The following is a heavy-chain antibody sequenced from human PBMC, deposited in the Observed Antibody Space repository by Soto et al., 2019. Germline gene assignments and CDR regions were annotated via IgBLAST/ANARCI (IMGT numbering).Heavy chain of an antibody. CDR3: ARASASSKLRGVIIN. V-gene: IGHV4-59*12. CDR2: IYYSGST. D-gene: IGHD3-10*01. J-gene: IGHJ4*02. Sequence: SETLSLTCTVSGGSISSYYWSWIRQPPGKGLEWIGYIYYSGSTNYNPSLKSRVTISVDTSKNQFSLKLSSVTAADTARYFCARASASSKLRGVIINWGQGSLVTVSS. CDR1: GGSISSYY.